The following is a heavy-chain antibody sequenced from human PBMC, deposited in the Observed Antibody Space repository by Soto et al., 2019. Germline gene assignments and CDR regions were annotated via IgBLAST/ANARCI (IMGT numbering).Heavy chain of an antibody. V-gene: IGHV3-23*01. CDR1: GFAFNDFA. CDR2: ISGSGDKT. CDR3: AKGASHAPFEK. J-gene: IGHJ4*02. Sequence: GGSLRLSCAASGFAFNDFAMNWVRQAPGKGPEWLSTISGSGDKTFHSDSVKGRFNISRDNSNNKMFLQMNSLRAEDTAIYYCAKGASHAPFEKWGRGTRVTVSS.